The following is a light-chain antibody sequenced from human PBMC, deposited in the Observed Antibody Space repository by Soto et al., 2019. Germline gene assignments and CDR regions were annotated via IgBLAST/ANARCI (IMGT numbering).Light chain of an antibody. CDR3: QQYYSNPWT. Sequence: DIVLTQSPDSLAVSLGERATINCKSSQSVLYNVNNKNHLGWYQQKQGQPPKLLIYWASTREFGVPDRFSGSGYGTDFTLTISSLQADDVAIYYCQQYYSNPWTFGHGTKVEIK. J-gene: IGKJ1*01. V-gene: IGKV4-1*01. CDR1: QSVLYNVNNKNH. CDR2: WAS.